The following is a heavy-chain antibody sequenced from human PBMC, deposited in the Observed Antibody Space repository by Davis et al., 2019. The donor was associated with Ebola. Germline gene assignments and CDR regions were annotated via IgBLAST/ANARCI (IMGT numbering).Heavy chain of an antibody. CDR1: GFTFSSNY. V-gene: IGHV3-53*05. J-gene: IGHJ6*02. Sequence: GGSLRLSCAASGFTFSSNYMSWVRQAPGKGLEWVSVIYSGGSTYYADSVKCRFTISRDNSKNTLYLQMNSLRAEDTAVYYCATNTYDYYGMDVWGQGTTVTVSS. D-gene: IGHD2/OR15-2a*01. CDR3: ATNTYDYYGMDV. CDR2: IYSGGST.